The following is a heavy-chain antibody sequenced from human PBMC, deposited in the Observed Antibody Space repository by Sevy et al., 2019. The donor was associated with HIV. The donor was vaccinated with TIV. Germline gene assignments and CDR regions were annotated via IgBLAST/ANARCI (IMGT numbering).Heavy chain of an antibody. CDR2: VRGKANTYAT. D-gene: IGHD6-19*01. Sequence: GGSLRLSCAASGFTFSGSAMHWVRQASGKGLEWVGRVRGKANTYATAYAASVKGRFTISRHDSKNTAYLQMNRLKTEDTAVYYCTRPRCDSSGCTFDYWGQGILVTVSS. CDR1: GFTFSGSA. J-gene: IGHJ4*02. V-gene: IGHV3-73*01. CDR3: TRPRCDSSGCTFDY.